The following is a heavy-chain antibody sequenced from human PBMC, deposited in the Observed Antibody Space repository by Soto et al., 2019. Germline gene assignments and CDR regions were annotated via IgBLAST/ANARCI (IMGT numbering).Heavy chain of an antibody. CDR2: IYPGDSDT. Sequence: PGESLKISCKGSGYSFTSYWIGWVRQMPGKGLEWMGIIYPGDSDTRYSPSFQGQVTISXXXXXXTXYXQXXXLKAXDTAMYYCARGLDSSGYYFDYWGQGTLVTVSS. V-gene: IGHV5-51*01. CDR1: GYSFTSYW. J-gene: IGHJ4*02. D-gene: IGHD3-22*01. CDR3: ARGLDSSGYYFDY.